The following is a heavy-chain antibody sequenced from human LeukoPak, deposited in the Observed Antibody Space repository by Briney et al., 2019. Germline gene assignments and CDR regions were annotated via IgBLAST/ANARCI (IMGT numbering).Heavy chain of an antibody. CDR1: GYTFTGYY. D-gene: IGHD3-22*01. V-gene: IGHV1-2*02. CDR2: INPNSGGT. CDR3: ARDGTHITMIVVVEDAFDI. J-gene: IGHJ3*02. Sequence: ASVKVSCKASGYTFTGYYMHWVRQAPGQGLDWMGWINPNSGGTNYAQKFQGRVTMTRDTSISTAYMELSRLRSDDTAVYYCARDGTHITMIVVVEDAFDIWGQGTMVTVSS.